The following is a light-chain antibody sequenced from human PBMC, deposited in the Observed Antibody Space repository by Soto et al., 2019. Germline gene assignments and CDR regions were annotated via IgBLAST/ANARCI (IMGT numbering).Light chain of an antibody. CDR2: DAS. J-gene: IGKJ1*01. V-gene: IGKV1-5*01. CDR3: QQYNTYPWT. CDR1: QPISSW. Sequence: DIQLTQSPPSLSASVGDRVTITCRASQPISSWLAWYHQKPGKAPNLLIFDASNLESGVPSRFSGSGSGTDFTLTISSLHPDEFATYDCQQYNTYPWTVGPGTKVELK.